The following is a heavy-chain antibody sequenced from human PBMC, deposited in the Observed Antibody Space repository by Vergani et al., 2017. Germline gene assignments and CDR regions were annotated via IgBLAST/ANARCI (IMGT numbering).Heavy chain of an antibody. CDR1: GFTFSSYS. V-gene: IGHV3-48*01. CDR3: ARGVTPDYYYYYMDV. J-gene: IGHJ6*03. D-gene: IGHD4-23*01. CDR2: ISSSSSTI. Sequence: EVQLVESGGGLVQPGGSLRLSCAASGFTFSSYSMNWVRQAPGKGLEWVSYISSSSSTIYYADSVKGRFTISRYNAKNSLYLQMNSLRAEDTAVYYCARGVTPDYYYYYMDVWGKGTTVTVSS.